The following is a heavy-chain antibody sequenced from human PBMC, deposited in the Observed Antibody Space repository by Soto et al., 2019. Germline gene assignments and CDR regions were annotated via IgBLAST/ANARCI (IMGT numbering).Heavy chain of an antibody. Sequence: QVQLVESGGGVVQPGRSLRLSCAASGFTFSSYAMHWVRQAPGKGLEGVAVISYDGSNKYYADSVKGRFTISRDNSKNTKNLQMNSMRAEDTNVDYCARDKTISGSWFSNYYYYGMDVWGQGTTVTVS. CDR2: ISYDGSNK. D-gene: IGHD6-13*01. CDR1: GFTFSSYA. V-gene: IGHV3-30-3*01. J-gene: IGHJ6*02. CDR3: ARDKTISGSWFSNYYYYGMDV.